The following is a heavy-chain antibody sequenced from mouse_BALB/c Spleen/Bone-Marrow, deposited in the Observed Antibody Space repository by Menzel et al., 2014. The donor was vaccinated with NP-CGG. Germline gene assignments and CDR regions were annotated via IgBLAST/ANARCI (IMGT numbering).Heavy chain of an antibody. D-gene: IGHD1-1*01. Sequence: EVKVVESGGGLVQPGGSLKLSCAASGFTFSSYGMSWVRPTPDKRLELVATINNNDGNTYYPDSVKGRFTISRDNAKNTLYLQMSSLKSEDTAMYYCARDNYGSRFDYWGQGTTLTVSS. J-gene: IGHJ2*01. CDR3: ARDNYGSRFDY. CDR1: GFTFSSYG. CDR2: INNNDGNT. V-gene: IGHV5-6-3*01.